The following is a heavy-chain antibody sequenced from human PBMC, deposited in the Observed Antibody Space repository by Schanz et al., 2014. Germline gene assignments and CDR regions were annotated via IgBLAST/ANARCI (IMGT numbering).Heavy chain of an antibody. Sequence: EVQLVESGGGLVQPGGSLRLSCSASGFTFSTYWMHWVRQAPGKGLVWVSHINSDGTTTTYADSVKGRFTISRDNAENTLYLQMNSLRVEDTAVYYCAMGGYQLHHWGQGTLVTV. D-gene: IGHD1-7*01. CDR3: AMGGYQLHH. J-gene: IGHJ4*02. CDR1: GFTFSTYW. CDR2: INSDGTTT. V-gene: IGHV3-74*02.